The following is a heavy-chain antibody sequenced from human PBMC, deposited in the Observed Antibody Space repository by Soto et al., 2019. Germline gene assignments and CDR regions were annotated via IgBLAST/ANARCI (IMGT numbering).Heavy chain of an antibody. J-gene: IGHJ6*03. CDR2: ISGSGGST. D-gene: IGHD1-1*01. Sequence: GESLKISCAASGFTFSSYAMSWVRQAPGKGLEWVSAISGSGGSTYYADSVKGRFTISRDNSKNTLYLQMNSLRAEDTAVYYCAKKTGTGSLGKASYMDVWGKGTTVTVSS. CDR1: GFTFSSYA. V-gene: IGHV3-23*01. CDR3: AKKTGTGSLGKASYMDV.